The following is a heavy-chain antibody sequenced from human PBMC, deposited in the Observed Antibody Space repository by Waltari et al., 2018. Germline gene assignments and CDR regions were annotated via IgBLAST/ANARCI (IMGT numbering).Heavy chain of an antibody. D-gene: IGHD5-18*01. V-gene: IGHV3-11*01. J-gene: IGHJ4*02. Sequence: QVQLVESGGGLVGPGGSRRLSGAASGFTVSDYYMTWIRQAPGKGLEWVAYIADSNAMYYADAVKGRFTMSRDNAKNSLHLQMDSLRAEDAGVYYCARDEYSYSYWGQGTLVTVSS. CDR1: GFTVSDYY. CDR3: ARDEYSYSY. CDR2: IADSNAM.